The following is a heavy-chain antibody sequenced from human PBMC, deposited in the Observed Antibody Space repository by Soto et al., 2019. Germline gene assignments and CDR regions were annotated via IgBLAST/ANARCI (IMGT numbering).Heavy chain of an antibody. CDR1: GFTFRNYA. CDR3: ALDAISGDGIWLMDS. D-gene: IGHD4-17*01. J-gene: IGHJ5*02. CDR2: LLRSGSSA. Sequence: GGSLRLSCAASGFTFRNYAMTWARQAPGKGLEWVSSLLRSGSSAYYADSVRGRFTISSDTSANSLYLQMDNLRAEDTAIYYCALDAISGDGIWLMDSWGQGTVVTGSS. V-gene: IGHV3-23*01.